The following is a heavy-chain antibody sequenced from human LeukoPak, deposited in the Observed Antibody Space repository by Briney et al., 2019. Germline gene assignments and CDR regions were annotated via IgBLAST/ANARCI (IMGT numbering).Heavy chain of an antibody. CDR2: IWYDGSNK. CDR3: ARSVEMATITFWFDP. D-gene: IGHD5-24*01. CDR1: GFTFSSYG. J-gene: IGHJ5*02. Sequence: PGRSLRLSCAASGFTFSSYGMHWVRQAPGKGLEWVAVIWYDGSNKYYADSVKGRFTISRDNSKNTLYLQVNSLRAEDTAVYYCARSVEMATITFWFDPWGQGTLVTVSS. V-gene: IGHV3-33*01.